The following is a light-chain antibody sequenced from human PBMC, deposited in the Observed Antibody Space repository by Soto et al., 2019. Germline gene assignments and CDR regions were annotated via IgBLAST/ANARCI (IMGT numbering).Light chain of an antibody. Sequence: QSALTQPASVSGSPGQPITISCNGTSSDVGGYNYVSWYQHHPGKAPKLMIYDVSNRPSGVSNRFSGSKSGNTASLTISGLQPEEEADYYCCSYTTTNTRQIVFGTGTKVTVL. V-gene: IGLV2-14*03. CDR2: DVS. J-gene: IGLJ1*01. CDR1: SSDVGGYNY. CDR3: CSYTTTNTRQIV.